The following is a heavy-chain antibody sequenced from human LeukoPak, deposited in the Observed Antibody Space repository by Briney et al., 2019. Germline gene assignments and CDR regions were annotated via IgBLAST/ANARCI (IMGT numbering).Heavy chain of an antibody. V-gene: IGHV1-69*05. J-gene: IGHJ3*02. Sequence: SVKVSCKASGGTFSSYAISWVRQAPGQGLEWMGGIIPIFGTANYAQKFQGGVTITTDESTSTAYMELSSLRSEDTAVYYCAISYGSGIPDAFDIWGQGTMVTVSS. CDR3: AISYGSGIPDAFDI. CDR2: IIPIFGTA. D-gene: IGHD3-10*01. CDR1: GGTFSSYA.